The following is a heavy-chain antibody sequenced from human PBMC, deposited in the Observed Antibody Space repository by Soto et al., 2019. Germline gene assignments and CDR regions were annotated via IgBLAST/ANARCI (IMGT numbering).Heavy chain of an antibody. J-gene: IGHJ3*02. CDR1: GGSISSSSYY. D-gene: IGHD1-26*01. Sequence: QLQLQESGPGLVKPSETLSLTCTVSGGSISSSSYYWGWIRQPPGKGLEWIGRIYYSGSTYYNPSLKSRATIAVDTSKNQFSLKLSSVTAADTAVYYCARLGSFDIWGQGTMVTVSS. CDR2: IYYSGST. V-gene: IGHV4-39*01. CDR3: ARLGSFDI.